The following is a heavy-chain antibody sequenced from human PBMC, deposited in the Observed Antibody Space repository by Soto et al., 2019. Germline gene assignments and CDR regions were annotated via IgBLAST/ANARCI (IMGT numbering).Heavy chain of an antibody. CDR1: GGSFSDYY. CDR3: AREEPASRHHDY. D-gene: IGHD1-26*01. V-gene: IGHV4-34*02. Sequence: QVQLQQWGAGLLKPSDTLSLTCAVYGGSFSDYYWSWIRQTPEKGLEWIGEVSHSGSTTYNPSLKNRVTIAIDTSKNQFSLMLNSVTAADTAMYFCAREEPASRHHDYWGQGNLVTVSS. CDR2: VSHSGST. J-gene: IGHJ4*02.